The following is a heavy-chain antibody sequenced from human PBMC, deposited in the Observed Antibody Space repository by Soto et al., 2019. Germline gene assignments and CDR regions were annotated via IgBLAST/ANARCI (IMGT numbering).Heavy chain of an antibody. CDR1: GFTFSDYY. CDR2: ISRSGGTI. J-gene: IGHJ4*02. CDR3: ARHGTYGDYVGS. V-gene: IGHV3-11*01. Sequence: VQLVESGGGLVKPGGSLRLSCAASGFTFSDYYMSWFRQAPGKGLEWVSYISRSGGTIYYADSVKGRFTIYRDNAKNSLYLQMSSLRAEDTAVYYCARHGTYGDYVGSWGQGTLVPVSS. D-gene: IGHD4-17*01.